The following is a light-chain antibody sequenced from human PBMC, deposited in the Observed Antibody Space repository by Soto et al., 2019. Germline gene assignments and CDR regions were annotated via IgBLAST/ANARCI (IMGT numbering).Light chain of an antibody. CDR1: QGISTS. J-gene: IGKJ2*01. Sequence: AIRMTQSPSSFSASTGDRVTITCRASQGISTSLAWYQQKPGKAPKLLIYSASSLQSGVPANFSGSGSGTDFTLTISRLQSEDFATYYCQQYYSYPYTFGQGPKVEIK. CDR3: QQYYSYPYT. CDR2: SAS. V-gene: IGKV1-8*01.